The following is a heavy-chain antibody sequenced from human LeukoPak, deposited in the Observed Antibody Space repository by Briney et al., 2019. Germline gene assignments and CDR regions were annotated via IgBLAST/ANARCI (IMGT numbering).Heavy chain of an antibody. V-gene: IGHV1-69*05. D-gene: IGHD1-14*01. J-gene: IGHJ4*02. CDR1: GGTFSSYA. Sequence: ASVKVSCKVSGGTFSSYAISWVRQAPGQGLEWMGGIIPIFGTANYAQKFQGRVTITTDESTSTAYMELSSLRSEDTAVYYCARAFSIRLPGGQPFDYWGQGTLVTVSS. CDR2: IIPIFGTA. CDR3: ARAFSIRLPGGQPFDY.